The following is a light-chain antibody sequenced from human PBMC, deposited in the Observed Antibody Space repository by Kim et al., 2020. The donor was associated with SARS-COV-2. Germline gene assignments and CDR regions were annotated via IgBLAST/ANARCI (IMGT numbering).Light chain of an antibody. CDR1: RLGNKY. CDR2: QDT. V-gene: IGLV3-1*01. CDR3: QVWDSTTTL. Sequence: SYELTQPPSVSVSPGQTASITCSGDRLGNKYACWYQQKSGQSPVVVIYQDTKRPSGIPERFTGSNSGNTATLTISGTQAMDEADYYCQVWDSTTTLFGGG. J-gene: IGLJ2*01.